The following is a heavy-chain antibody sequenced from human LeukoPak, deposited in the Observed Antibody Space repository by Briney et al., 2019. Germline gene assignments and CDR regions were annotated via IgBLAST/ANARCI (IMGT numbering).Heavy chain of an antibody. J-gene: IGHJ4*02. D-gene: IGHD1-26*01. Sequence: GASVKVSCKASGDTFTRYTMNWVRQAPGQGLEWMGWINTNTGNPTYAQGFTGRFVFSLATSVSTAYLQISSLKAEDTAVYYCARKLGEVGATNNYFDYWGQGTLVTVSS. CDR2: INTNTGNP. CDR3: ARKLGEVGATNNYFDY. CDR1: GDTFTRYT. V-gene: IGHV7-4-1*02.